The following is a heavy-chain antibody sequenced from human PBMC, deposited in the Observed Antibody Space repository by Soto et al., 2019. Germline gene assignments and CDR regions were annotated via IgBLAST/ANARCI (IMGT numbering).Heavy chain of an antibody. CDR1: GFTFSSYS. V-gene: IGHV3-48*01. CDR3: ARHHERIAPIGWFDP. D-gene: IGHD6-13*01. J-gene: IGHJ5*02. CDR2: ISSSSSTI. Sequence: GGSLRLSCAASGFTFSSYSMNWVRQAPGKGLEWVSYISSSSSTIYYADSVKGRFTISRDNAKNSLYLQMNSLRAEDTAVYYCARHHERIAPIGWFDPWGQGTLVTVSS.